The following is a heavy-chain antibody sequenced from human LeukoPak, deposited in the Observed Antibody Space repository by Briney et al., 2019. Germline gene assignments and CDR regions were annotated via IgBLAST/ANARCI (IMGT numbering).Heavy chain of an antibody. J-gene: IGHJ4*02. V-gene: IGHV3-21*01. Sequence: PGGSLRLSCAASGFTFSSYSITWVRQAPGKGLEWVSSISSSSSSIYYADSVKGRFAISRDNAKNSLYLQMNSLRAEDTAVYYCARDHGVITMMNGGDYWGQGTLVTVSS. CDR3: ARDHGVITMMNGGDY. CDR1: GFTFSSYS. CDR2: ISSSSSSI. D-gene: IGHD3-22*01.